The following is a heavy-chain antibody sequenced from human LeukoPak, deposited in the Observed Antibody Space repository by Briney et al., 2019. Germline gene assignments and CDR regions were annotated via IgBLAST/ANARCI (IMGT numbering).Heavy chain of an antibody. CDR2: IKQDGSEK. V-gene: IGHV3-7*01. Sequence: GGSLRLSCAASGFTFSSYWMSWVRQAPGKGLEWVANIKQDGSEKYYVDSVKGRFTVSRDNSNNTLYLEMNSLRAEDTALYYCATDRYSGSFGGYFHYWGQGTLVTVSS. D-gene: IGHD1-26*01. CDR3: ATDRYSGSFGGYFHY. CDR1: GFTFSSYW. J-gene: IGHJ4*02.